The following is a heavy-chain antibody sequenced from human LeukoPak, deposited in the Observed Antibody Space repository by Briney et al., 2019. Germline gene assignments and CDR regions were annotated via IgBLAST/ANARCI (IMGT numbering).Heavy chain of an antibody. CDR2: ISSSGNTI. CDR1: GFTYNTYE. J-gene: IGHJ4*02. D-gene: IGHD5-18*01. CDR3: ARRRFYSYAYYFDY. Sequence: PGGSLRLSCAASGFTYNTYEMNWVRQSPGKGLEWVSYISSSGNTIYYTDSVKGRFSISSNNAKNSLYLQMDSLKAEDTAVYYCARRRFYSYAYYFDYWGQGTLVTVSS. V-gene: IGHV3-48*03.